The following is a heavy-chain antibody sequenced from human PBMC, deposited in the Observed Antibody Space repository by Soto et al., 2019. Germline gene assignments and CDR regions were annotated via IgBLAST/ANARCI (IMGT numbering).Heavy chain of an antibody. CDR3: VRVRVGSIPLNYDMDV. J-gene: IGHJ6*02. Sequence: QEQLVQSGPEVQKPGSSVKVSCKASGDTLSRHGISWVRQAPGQGLEWMGGIIPIFRITNYAQKFQGRLMITADESTRTAYMELSRLGSDDSAAYFCVRVRVGSIPLNYDMDVWGQGTTVTVS. CDR1: GDTLSRHG. CDR2: IIPIFRIT. V-gene: IGHV1-69*01. D-gene: IGHD1-26*01.